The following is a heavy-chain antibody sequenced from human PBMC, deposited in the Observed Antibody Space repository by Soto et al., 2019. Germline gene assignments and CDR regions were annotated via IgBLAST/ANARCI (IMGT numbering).Heavy chain of an antibody. Sequence: GGSLRLSCAASGFTFSSYGMHWVRQAPGKGLEWVAVISYDGSNKYYADSVKGRFTISRDNSKNTLYLQMNSLRAEDTAVYYCAKDLIVGATNYYCGMDVWGQGTTVTVSS. CDR3: AKDLIVGATNYYCGMDV. J-gene: IGHJ6*02. CDR2: ISYDGSNK. V-gene: IGHV3-30*18. D-gene: IGHD1-26*01. CDR1: GFTFSSYG.